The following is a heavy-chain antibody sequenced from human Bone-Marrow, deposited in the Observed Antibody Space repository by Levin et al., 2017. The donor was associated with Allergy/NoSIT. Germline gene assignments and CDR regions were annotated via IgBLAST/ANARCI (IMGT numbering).Heavy chain of an antibody. D-gene: IGHD5/OR15-5a*01. CDR3: ASGFSVAFDS. CDR2: INKDGTEE. Sequence: GGSLRLSCAASGFTFSVHWMNWVRQIPGKGLEWVAKINKDGTEEYYVESVKGRFIISRDNAQKSLFLQMNNLRVEDTALYYCASGFSVAFDSWGQGTLVTVSS. J-gene: IGHJ4*02. V-gene: IGHV3-7*01. CDR1: GFTFSVHW.